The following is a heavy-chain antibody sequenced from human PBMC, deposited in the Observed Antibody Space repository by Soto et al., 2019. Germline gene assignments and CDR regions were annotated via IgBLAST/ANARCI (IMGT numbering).Heavy chain of an antibody. Sequence: PGGFLILSCAASGFTFSSYCMHWVRRAPGKGLEWVAVISYDGSNKYYADSVKGRFTISRDNSKNTLYLQMNSLRAEDTAVYYCAKDGALGRNDYYYYGMDVWGQGTTVTVSS. CDR1: GFTFSSYC. CDR3: AKDGALGRNDYYYYGMDV. CDR2: ISYDGSNK. V-gene: IGHV3-30*18. J-gene: IGHJ6*02. D-gene: IGHD1-26*01.